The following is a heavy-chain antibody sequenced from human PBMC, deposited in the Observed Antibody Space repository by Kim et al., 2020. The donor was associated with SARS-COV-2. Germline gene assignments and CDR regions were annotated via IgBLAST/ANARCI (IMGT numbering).Heavy chain of an antibody. CDR3: ARGTRNLYYYYYGMDV. V-gene: IGHV3-11*04. CDR1: GFTFSDYY. J-gene: IGHJ6*02. CDR2: ISSSGSTI. Sequence: GGSLRLSCAASGFTFSDYYMSWIRQAPGKGLEWVSYISSSGSTIYYADSVKGRFTISRDNAKNSLYLQMNSLRAEDTAVYYCARGTRNLYYYYYGMDVWGQGTTVTVCS.